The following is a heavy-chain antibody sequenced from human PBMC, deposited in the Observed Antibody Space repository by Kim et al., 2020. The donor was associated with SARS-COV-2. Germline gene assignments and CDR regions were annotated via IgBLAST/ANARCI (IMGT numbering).Heavy chain of an antibody. Sequence: ASVKVSCKASGYTFTSYAMHWVRQAPGQRLEWMGWINAGNGNTKYSQKFQGRVTITRDTSASTAYMELSSLRSEDTAVYYCAREGFRLAAYYNWFDPWGQGTLVTVSS. CDR2: INAGNGNT. V-gene: IGHV1-3*01. CDR1: GYTFTSYA. J-gene: IGHJ5*02. D-gene: IGHD3-9*01. CDR3: AREGFRLAAYYNWFDP.